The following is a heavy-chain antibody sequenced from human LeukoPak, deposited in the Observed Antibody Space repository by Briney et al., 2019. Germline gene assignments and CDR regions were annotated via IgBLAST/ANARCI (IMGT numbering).Heavy chain of an antibody. CDR3: ASRPFETTVVPWDFY. J-gene: IGHJ4*02. D-gene: IGHD4-23*01. Sequence: GESLKISCKGSGYNFNTYWVAWVCQLPGKGLEWIGIIRPMNSDMRYSPSFQGLVTISADRSINTAYLQWSSLTASDTAMYYCASRPFETTVVPWDFYWGQGTQVTVSS. CDR2: IRPMNSDM. V-gene: IGHV5-51*01. CDR1: GYNFNTYW.